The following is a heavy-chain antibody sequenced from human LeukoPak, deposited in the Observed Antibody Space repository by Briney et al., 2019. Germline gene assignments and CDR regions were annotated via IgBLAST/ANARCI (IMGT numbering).Heavy chain of an antibody. D-gene: IGHD3-3*02. CDR1: RFTVATNY. CDR2: LYSGADT. Sequence: GGSLRLSCTASRFTVATNYMNWVRQPPGKGLEWVSILYSGADTYYADSVKGRFVVSRDSSKNMLFLHMNALRPEHTAVYYCARIGDHFHWYLDLWGRGTLVTVSS. CDR3: ARIGDHFHWYLDL. J-gene: IGHJ2*01. V-gene: IGHV3-53*01.